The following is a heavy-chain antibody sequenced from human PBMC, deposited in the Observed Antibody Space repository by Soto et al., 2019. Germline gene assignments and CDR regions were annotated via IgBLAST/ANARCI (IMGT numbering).Heavy chain of an antibody. CDR1: GGTFSSYA. Sequence: SVKVSCKASGGTFSSYAISWVRQAPGQGLEWMGGIIPIFGTANYAQKFQGRVTITADKSTSTAYMELSSLRSEDTAVYYCARVEDSSSWYGGSFCDYWGQGTLVTVSS. V-gene: IGHV1-69*06. J-gene: IGHJ4*02. D-gene: IGHD6-13*01. CDR3: ARVEDSSSWYGGSFCDY. CDR2: IIPIFGTA.